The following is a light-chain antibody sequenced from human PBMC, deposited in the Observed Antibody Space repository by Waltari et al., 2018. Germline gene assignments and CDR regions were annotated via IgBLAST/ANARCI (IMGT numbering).Light chain of an antibody. J-gene: IGLJ3*02. CDR1: SGSVSTTSY. V-gene: IGLV8-61*01. CDR2: KGT. CDR3: SLYMGSGIWV. Sequence: QTVVTQEPSLSVSPGGTVTLTCALTSGSVSTTSYATWYQQTPVQPPRTLVYKGTSRSSGVPDRFSGSVLGNTVALTITGAQADDESNYYCSLYMGSGIWVFGGGTKLTVL.